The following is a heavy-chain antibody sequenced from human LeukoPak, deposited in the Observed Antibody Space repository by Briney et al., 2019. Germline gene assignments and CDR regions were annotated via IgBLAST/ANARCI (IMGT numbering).Heavy chain of an antibody. D-gene: IGHD6-19*01. V-gene: IGHV1-3*01. CDR3: ARRQSVAGIDYYFGMDV. CDR1: GYTFTSYT. J-gene: IGHJ6*02. Sequence: AAVKVSCKASGYTFTSYTIHWVRQAPGQRLEWMAWMNAGNAITKYSQKFQDRVTFTWDTSATTAYMEVSSLTSEDTAVYYCARRQSVAGIDYYFGMDVWGQGTTVTVSS. CDR2: MNAGNAIT.